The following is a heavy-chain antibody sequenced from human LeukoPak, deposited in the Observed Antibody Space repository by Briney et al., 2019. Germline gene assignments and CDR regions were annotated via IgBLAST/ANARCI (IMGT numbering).Heavy chain of an antibody. D-gene: IGHD2-2*01. J-gene: IGHJ6*02. CDR1: GFTFSSYS. CDR2: IYSGGST. CDR3: ARDRQNVVVPAAPLGNYYYGMDV. Sequence: GGSLRLSCAASGFTFSSYSMNWVRQAPGKGLEWVSVIYSGGSTYYADSVKGRFTISRDNSKNTLYLQMNSLRAEDTAVYYCARDRQNVVVPAAPLGNYYYGMDVWGQGTTVTVSS. V-gene: IGHV3-66*01.